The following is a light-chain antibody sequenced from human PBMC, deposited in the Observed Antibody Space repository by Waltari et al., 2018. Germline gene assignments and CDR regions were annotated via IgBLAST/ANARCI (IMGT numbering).Light chain of an antibody. J-gene: IGLJ2*01. V-gene: IGLV7-43*01. CDR1: TGAVTSGSY. Sequence: QTVVTQETSLTVSPGGTVTLTCSSSTGAVTSGSYPNWFQQKPGQPPSALIYTTNKRHSWTPARFAGPLLGGKAALTLSGVQPEDEADDYCLLYSSVNQDVIFGGGTKLTVL. CDR2: TTN. CDR3: LLYSSVNQDVI.